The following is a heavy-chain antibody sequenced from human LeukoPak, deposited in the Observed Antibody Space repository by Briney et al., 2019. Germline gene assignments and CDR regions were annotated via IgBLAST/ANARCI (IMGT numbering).Heavy chain of an antibody. CDR1: GFTVSSNY. V-gene: IGHV3-53*04. CDR2: IYSGGST. J-gene: IGHJ4*02. D-gene: IGHD3-9*01. CDR3: ARGPHYDILTGYYDYYFDY. Sequence: GGSLRLSCAASGFTVSSNYMSWVRQAPGKGLERVSVIYSGGSTYYADSVKGRFTISRHNSKNTLYIQMNSLRAEDTAVYYCARGPHYDILTGYYDYYFDYWGQGTLVTVSS.